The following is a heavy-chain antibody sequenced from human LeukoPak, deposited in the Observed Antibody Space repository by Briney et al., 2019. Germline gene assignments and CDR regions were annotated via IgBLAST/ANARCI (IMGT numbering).Heavy chain of an antibody. CDR1: GFTLSSYA. J-gene: IGHJ4*02. Sequence: GGSLRLSCAASGFTLSSYAMHWVRQAPGKGLEWVAVISYDGSNKYYADSVKGRFTISRDNSKNTLYLQMNSLRAEDTAVYYCARGSNINYFDYWGQGTLVTVSS. V-gene: IGHV3-30*04. D-gene: IGHD2-2*01. CDR2: ISYDGSNK. CDR3: ARGSNINYFDY.